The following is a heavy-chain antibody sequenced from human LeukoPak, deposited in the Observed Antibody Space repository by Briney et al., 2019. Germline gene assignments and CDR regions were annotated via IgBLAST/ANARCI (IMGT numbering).Heavy chain of an antibody. J-gene: IGHJ3*02. V-gene: IGHV3-74*01. CDR2: INSDGSST. Sequence: GGSLRLSCAASGFTFSSYWMHWVRQAPGKGLVWVSRINSDGSSTSYADSVKGRFTISRDNAKNTLYLQMNSLRAEDTAVYYCAREDSGGWNDAFDIWGQGTMVTVSS. D-gene: IGHD6-19*01. CDR3: AREDSGGWNDAFDI. CDR1: GFTFSSYW.